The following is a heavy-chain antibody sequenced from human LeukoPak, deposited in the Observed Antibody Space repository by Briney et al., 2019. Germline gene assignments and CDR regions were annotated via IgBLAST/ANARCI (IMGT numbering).Heavy chain of an antibody. CDR2: ISGSGGST. D-gene: IGHD3-22*01. Sequence: GGSLRLSWAAAGFTFSSYAMSWVRQAPGKGLEWVSAISGSGGSTYYADSVKGRFTISRDNSKNTLYLQMNSLRAEDTAVYYCAKGHDYYDSSGPCDYWGQRTLVTVSS. V-gene: IGHV3-23*01. J-gene: IGHJ4*02. CDR3: AKGHDYYDSSGPCDY. CDR1: GFTFSSYA.